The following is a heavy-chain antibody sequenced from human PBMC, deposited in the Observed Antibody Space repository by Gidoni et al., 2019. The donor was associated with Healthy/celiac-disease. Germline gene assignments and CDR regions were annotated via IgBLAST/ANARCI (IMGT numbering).Heavy chain of an antibody. CDR2: ISYDGSNK. CDR3: AKPLHRSWFLEWLPNNRDGMDV. Sequence: QVQLVESGGGVVQPGRSLRLSCAASGFTFSSSGMPWVRQAPGKGLEWVAVISYDGSNKYYADSVKGRFTISRDNSKNTLYLQMNSLRAEDTAVYYCAKPLHRSWFLEWLPNNRDGMDVWGQGTTVTVSS. D-gene: IGHD3-3*01. V-gene: IGHV3-30*18. CDR1: GFTFSSSG. J-gene: IGHJ6*02.